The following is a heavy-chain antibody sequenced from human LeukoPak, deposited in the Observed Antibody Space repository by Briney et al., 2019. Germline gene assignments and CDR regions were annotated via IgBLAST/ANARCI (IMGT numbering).Heavy chain of an antibody. D-gene: IGHD6-13*01. CDR2: ISGSGIST. V-gene: IGHV3-23*01. J-gene: IGHJ6*03. CDR1: VFTFTGSA. Sequence: PRGSLRLSCAASVFTFTGSAMTWGRATPGEGLEWGSCISGSGISTSYADSVKGRFITISRDNSKNTLYLQMDSLRAEDTAVYYCAKDGSTWYHYMDVWGKGTTVTVSS. CDR3: AKDGSTWYHYMDV.